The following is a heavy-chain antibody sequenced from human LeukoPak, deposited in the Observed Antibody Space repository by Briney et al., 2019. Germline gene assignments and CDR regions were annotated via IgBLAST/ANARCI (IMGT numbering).Heavy chain of an antibody. CDR3: ARLKTEPHYYFDY. Sequence: ASVKVSCKASGYTFTGYYMHWVRQAPGQGLEWMGWINPNSGGTNYARKFQGRVTMTRDTSISTAYMELSRLRSDDTAVYYCARLKTEPHYYFDYWGQGTLVTVSS. CDR2: INPNSGGT. J-gene: IGHJ4*02. V-gene: IGHV1-2*02. CDR1: GYTFTGYY.